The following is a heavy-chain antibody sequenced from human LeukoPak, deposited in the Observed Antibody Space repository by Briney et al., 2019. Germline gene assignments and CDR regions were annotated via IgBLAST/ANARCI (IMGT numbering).Heavy chain of an antibody. CDR2: IWYDGSNK. V-gene: IGHV3-33*01. D-gene: IGHD6-13*01. CDR1: GFTFSSYG. CDR3: ARERRSIAASYGMDV. J-gene: IGHJ6*02. Sequence: GGSLRLSCAASGFTFSSYGMHWVRQAPGKGLEWVAVIWYDGSNKYYADSVKGRFTISRDNSKNTLYLQMNSLRAEDTAVYYCARERRSIAASYGMDVWGQGTTVTVS.